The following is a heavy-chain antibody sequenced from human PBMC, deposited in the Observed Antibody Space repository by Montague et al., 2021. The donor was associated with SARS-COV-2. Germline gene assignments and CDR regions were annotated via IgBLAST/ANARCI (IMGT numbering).Heavy chain of an antibody. Sequence: SETLSLTCTVSGGSISSYYWSWIRQPQGKGLEWIGYIYYSGSTNYNPSLKRRVPISIDTSKNQFSLKLSPVTAADTAVYYCAIMAPDSGSPNGYYYNGMDAWGQGTTVTVSS. CDR1: GGSISSYY. D-gene: IGHD1-26*01. CDR2: IYYSGST. V-gene: IGHV4-59*08. J-gene: IGHJ6*02. CDR3: AIMAPDSGSPNGYYYNGMDA.